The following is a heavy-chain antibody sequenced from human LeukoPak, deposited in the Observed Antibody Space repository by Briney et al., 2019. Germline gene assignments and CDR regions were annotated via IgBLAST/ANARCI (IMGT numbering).Heavy chain of an antibody. CDR1: GFTFSSYS. D-gene: IGHD3-9*01. J-gene: IGHJ4*02. CDR3: TRDVNFIFFDY. Sequence: PGGSLRLSCAASGFTFSSYSMNWVRQAPGKGLEWVSYISSSSSSTIYYADSVKGRFTVSRDNAKNTVYLQLNTVRVEDTAVYFCTRDVNFIFFDYWGQGALVTVSS. CDR2: ISSSSSSTI. V-gene: IGHV3-48*04.